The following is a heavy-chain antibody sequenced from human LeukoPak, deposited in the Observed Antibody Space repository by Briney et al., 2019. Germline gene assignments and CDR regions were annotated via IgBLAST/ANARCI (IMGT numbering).Heavy chain of an antibody. CDR1: GFMFGNYA. J-gene: IGHJ5*02. D-gene: IGHD3-3*01. Sequence: GGSLRLSCAASGFMFGNYAMTWVCQAPGKGLEWVSAISGSDGSTYYSDSVTGRFTISRDNSKNTLYLQMTSLRTDDTAIYYCAKDGYDFWSAYQIDLWGKGTLVTVSS. V-gene: IGHV3-23*01. CDR2: ISGSDGST. CDR3: AKDGYDFWSAYQIDL.